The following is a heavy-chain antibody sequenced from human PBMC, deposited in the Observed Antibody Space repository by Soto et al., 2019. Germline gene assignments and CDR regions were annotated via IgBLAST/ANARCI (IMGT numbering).Heavy chain of an antibody. V-gene: IGHV3-33*01. CDR2: IWHDGSKK. D-gene: IGHD3-10*01. CDR3: ERDADGNDGTGGGMDV. CDR1: GFTFSSYG. J-gene: IGHJ6*02. Sequence: QVQLVESGGGVVQPGTSLRLSCAVSGFTFSSYGMHWVRQAPGKGLEWVAVIWHDGSKKYYVDSVKGRFTISRDSSKNILYLQMNSLRVEDTAVYYCERDADGNDGTGGGMDVWGQGTTVTASS.